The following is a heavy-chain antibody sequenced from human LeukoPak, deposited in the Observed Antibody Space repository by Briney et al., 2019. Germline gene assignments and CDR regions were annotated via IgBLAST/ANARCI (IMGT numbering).Heavy chain of an antibody. J-gene: IGHJ3*02. V-gene: IGHV3-7*01. D-gene: IGHD3-22*01. CDR2: IKQDGSEK. CDR1: GFAFSSYW. Sequence: RPGGSLRLSCAASGFAFSSYWMSWVRQAPGKGLEWVANIKQDGSEKYYVDSVKGRFTISRDNAKNTLYLQMNSLRAEDTAVYYCARDRSSGYRSAFDIWGQGTMVTVSS. CDR3: ARDRSSGYRSAFDI.